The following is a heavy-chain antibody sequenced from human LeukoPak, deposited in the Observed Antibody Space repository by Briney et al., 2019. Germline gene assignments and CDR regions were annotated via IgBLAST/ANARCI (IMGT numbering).Heavy chain of an antibody. J-gene: IGHJ3*02. Sequence: SQTLSLTCAVSGDSISSGDFSWSWIRQPPGKGLQWIGYIYHSGTTYYNPSLKSRVTMSVDTSKNQFSLKLSSVTAADTAVYYCARDTVWDSTPFDIWGQGTMVTVSS. CDR1: GDSISSGDFS. CDR3: ARDTVWDSTPFDI. D-gene: IGHD2-2*01. CDR2: IYHSGTT. V-gene: IGHV4-30-2*01.